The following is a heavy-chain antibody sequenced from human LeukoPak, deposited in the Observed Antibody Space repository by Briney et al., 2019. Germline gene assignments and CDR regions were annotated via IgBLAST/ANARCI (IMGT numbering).Heavy chain of an antibody. V-gene: IGHV4-4*07. CDR2: IHTSGST. CDR1: GGSISGYY. J-gene: IGHJ4*02. D-gene: IGHD6-19*01. Sequence: SETLSLTCTVSGGSISGYYWSWIRQPAGKGLEWIGRIHTSGSTNHSPSLKSRVTMSVDTSKNQFSLKLSSVTAADTAVYYCARDGGSGWYGYWGQGTLVTVSS. CDR3: ARDGGSGWYGY.